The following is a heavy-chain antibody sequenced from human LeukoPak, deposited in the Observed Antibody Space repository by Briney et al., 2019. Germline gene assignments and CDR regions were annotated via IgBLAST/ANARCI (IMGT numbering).Heavy chain of an antibody. Sequence: SETLSLTCTVSGGSISSYYWSWIRQPPGKGLEWIGYIYYSGSTNYNPSLKSRVTISVDTSKNQFSLQLSTVTAADTAVYYCARGPWGLLWFGELLSGNWFDPWGQGTLVTVSS. CDR3: ARGPWGLLWFGELLSGNWFDP. CDR2: IYYSGST. V-gene: IGHV4-59*01. D-gene: IGHD3-10*01. CDR1: GGSISSYY. J-gene: IGHJ5*02.